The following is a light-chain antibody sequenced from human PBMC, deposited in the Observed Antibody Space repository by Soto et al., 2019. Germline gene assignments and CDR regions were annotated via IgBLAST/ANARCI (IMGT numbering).Light chain of an antibody. J-gene: IGKJ3*01. Sequence: DIQLTQSPSFLSASVGDRVTITCRASQGISSYLAWYQQKPGKAPKLLIYAASTLQSGVPSRFSGSGSGTAFTRTISSLQPEDFATYYCQQLNSYPLTFGPGTKVDIK. CDR2: AAS. V-gene: IGKV1-9*01. CDR1: QGISSY. CDR3: QQLNSYPLT.